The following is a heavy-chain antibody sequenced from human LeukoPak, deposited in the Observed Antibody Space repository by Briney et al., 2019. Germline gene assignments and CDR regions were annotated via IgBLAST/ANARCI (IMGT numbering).Heavy chain of an antibody. Sequence: RGESLKISCKGSGYNFASYWIGWVRQMPGKGLEWVGNINPGDSDTRYSPSFQGQVTMTVDKSINTAYLYWSSLKASDTAMYYCTRYQVPPGRDYFDYWGQGTLVTVSS. J-gene: IGHJ4*02. CDR1: GYNFASYW. CDR3: TRYQVPPGRDYFDY. V-gene: IGHV5-51*01. D-gene: IGHD2-2*01. CDR2: INPGDSDT.